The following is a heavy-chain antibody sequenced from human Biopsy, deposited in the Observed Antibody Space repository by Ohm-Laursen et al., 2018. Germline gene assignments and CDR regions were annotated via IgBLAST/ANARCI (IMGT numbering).Heavy chain of an antibody. Sequence: SVKVSCKASGGPSSNYAFSWVRQAPGEGLEWMGGIIAVSGLVNYAPKFQGRVSITADKSTTTAYMELSNLKSEDTAVYYCATPFQYYDSWGGYPPFDHWGQGTLVTVSS. CDR2: IIAVSGLV. V-gene: IGHV1-69*10. CDR3: ATPFQYYDSWGGYPPFDH. CDR1: GGPSSNYA. J-gene: IGHJ4*02. D-gene: IGHD3-3*01.